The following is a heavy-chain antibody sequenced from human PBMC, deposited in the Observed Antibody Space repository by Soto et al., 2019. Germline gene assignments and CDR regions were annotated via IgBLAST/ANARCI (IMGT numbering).Heavy chain of an antibody. CDR3: ARGYSSSWSGFDP. CDR1: GFTVSSNY. Sequence: EVQLVESGGGLVQPGGSLRLSCAASGFTVSSNYMSWVRQAPGKGLEWVSVIYSGGSTYYADSVKGRFTISRDNSKNTLYLQMNSLRAEDTAVSYCARGYSSSWSGFDPWGQGTLVTVSS. CDR2: IYSGGST. J-gene: IGHJ5*02. V-gene: IGHV3-66*01. D-gene: IGHD6-13*01.